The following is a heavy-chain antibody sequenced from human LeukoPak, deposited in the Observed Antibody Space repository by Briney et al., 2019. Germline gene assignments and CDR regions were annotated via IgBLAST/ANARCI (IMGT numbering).Heavy chain of an antibody. Sequence: ASVKVSCKASGYTFTGYYMHWVRQAPGQGLEWMGWINPDSGGTNYAQKFQGRVTMTRDTSISTAYMELSRLRSDDTAVYYCARGRFVVVPAAMYYFDYWGQGTLVTVSS. D-gene: IGHD2-2*01. CDR2: INPDSGGT. CDR3: ARGRFVVVPAAMYYFDY. CDR1: GYTFTGYY. V-gene: IGHV1-2*02. J-gene: IGHJ4*02.